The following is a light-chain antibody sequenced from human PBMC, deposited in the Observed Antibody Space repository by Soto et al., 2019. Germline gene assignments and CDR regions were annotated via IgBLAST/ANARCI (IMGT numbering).Light chain of an antibody. J-gene: IGKJ4*01. CDR2: DAS. CDR1: QDINIY. V-gene: IGKV1-33*01. Sequence: DIQMTQSPSSLSASVGDRVTITCQASQDINIYLNWYQQKPGKAPKLLIYDASNLETGVPSRFSGSGSGTEFTFTISSLQPEDIATYFCQQYLNLLTFGGGTKVEIK. CDR3: QQYLNLLT.